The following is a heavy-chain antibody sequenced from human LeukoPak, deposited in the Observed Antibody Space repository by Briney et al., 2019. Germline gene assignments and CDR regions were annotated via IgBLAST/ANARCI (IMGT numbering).Heavy chain of an antibody. V-gene: IGHV3-74*01. CDR3: ARAADFWSGYTRD. Sequence: GGSLRLSXAASGFTFSSYWMHWVRQAPGKGLVWVSRINSDGSSTSYADSVKGRFTISRDNAKNTLYLQMNSLRAEDTAVYYCARAADFWSGYTRDWGQGTLVTVSS. CDR2: INSDGSST. D-gene: IGHD3-3*01. J-gene: IGHJ4*02. CDR1: GFTFSSYW.